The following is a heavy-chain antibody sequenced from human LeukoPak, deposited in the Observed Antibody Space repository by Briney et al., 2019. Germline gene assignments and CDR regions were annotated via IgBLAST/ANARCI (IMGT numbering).Heavy chain of an antibody. CDR2: IYPGDSGT. V-gene: IGHV5-51*01. CDR1: GYSFTTYW. D-gene: IGHD6-25*01. CDR3: ARPRSGWDDAFDI. Sequence: GESLKISCKGSGYSFTTYWIGWVRQMPGKGLEWMGIIYPGDSGTRYTPSFQGHVTISADKSISTAYLQWSSLKASDTAMYYCARPRSGWDDAFDIWGQGTMVTVSS. J-gene: IGHJ3*02.